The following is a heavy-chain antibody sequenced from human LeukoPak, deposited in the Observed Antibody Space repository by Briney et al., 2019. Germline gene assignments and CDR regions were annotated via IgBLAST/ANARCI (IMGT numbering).Heavy chain of an antibody. CDR3: AREALLENVDTAMVPNFDY. D-gene: IGHD5-18*01. CDR2: IYTSGST. V-gene: IGHV4-4*07. Sequence: PSETLSLTCTVSGGSISSYYWSWIRQPAGKGLEWIGRIYTSGSTNYNPSLKSRVTMSVDTSKNQFSLKLSSVTAADTAVYYCAREALLENVDTAMVPNFDYWGQGTLVTVSS. J-gene: IGHJ4*02. CDR1: GGSISSYY.